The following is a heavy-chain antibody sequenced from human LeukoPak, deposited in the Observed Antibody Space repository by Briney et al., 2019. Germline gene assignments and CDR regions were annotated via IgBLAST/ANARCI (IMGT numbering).Heavy chain of an antibody. Sequence: PSETLSLTCAVYGGSFSGYYWSWIRQPPGKGLEWIGEINHSGSTNYNPSLKSRVTISVDTYKNRFSLKLSSVTAADTAVYYCARGRGYGFYWGQGTLVTVSS. CDR3: ARGRGYGFY. CDR2: INHSGST. J-gene: IGHJ4*02. V-gene: IGHV4-34*01. CDR1: GGSFSGYY. D-gene: IGHD5-18*01.